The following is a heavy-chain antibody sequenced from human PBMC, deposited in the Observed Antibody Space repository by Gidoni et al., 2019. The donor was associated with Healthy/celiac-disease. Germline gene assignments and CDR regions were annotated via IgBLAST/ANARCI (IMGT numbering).Heavy chain of an antibody. V-gene: IGHV4-34*01. D-gene: IGHD3-10*01. CDR2: INHSGST. Sequence: QVQLQQWGAGLLTPSETLSLTCAVYGGSFSGYYWSWIRQPPGKGLEWIGEINHSGSTNYNPSLKSRVTISVDTSKNQFSLKLSSVTAADTAVYYCARGGRWRYWGQGTLVTVSS. CDR3: ARGGRWRY. CDR1: GGSFSGYY. J-gene: IGHJ4*02.